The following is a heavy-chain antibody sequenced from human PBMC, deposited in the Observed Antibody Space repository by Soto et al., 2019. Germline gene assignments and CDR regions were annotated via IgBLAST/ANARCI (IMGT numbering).Heavy chain of an antibody. CDR3: ARDRGYDAHDYYYNAMDV. CDR2: IRGFSPYT. D-gene: IGHD2-15*01. V-gene: IGHV3-21*01. CDR1: GFTFRTYT. J-gene: IGHJ6*02. Sequence: GSLRLSCVASGFTFRTYTMNWVRQAPGKGLEWVSGIRGFSPYTFYAESVKGRFTISRDNAKNSLYLQMNSLGVEDTAVYYCARDRGYDAHDYYYNAMDVWGQGTTVTVSS.